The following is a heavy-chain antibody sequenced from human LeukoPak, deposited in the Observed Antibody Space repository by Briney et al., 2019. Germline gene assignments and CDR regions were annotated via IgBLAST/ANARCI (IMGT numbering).Heavy chain of an antibody. D-gene: IGHD5-18*01. V-gene: IGHV3-33*01. CDR3: ARVGYSYGSYYFDY. J-gene: IGHJ4*02. CDR2: IWYDGSNK. CDR1: GFTFSSYG. Sequence: GGSLRLSCAASGFTFSSYGMHWVRQAPGKGLEWVAVIWYDGSNKYYADSVKGRFTISRDNSKNTLYLQMNSLRAEDTAVYYCARVGYSYGSYYFDYWGQGTLVTVSP.